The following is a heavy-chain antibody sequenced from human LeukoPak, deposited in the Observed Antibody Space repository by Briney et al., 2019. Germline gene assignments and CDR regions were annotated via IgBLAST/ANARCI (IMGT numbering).Heavy chain of an antibody. Sequence: SETLSLTCTVSGGSISSYYWNWIRQPPGKGLEWIGYIYYSGSTNYNPSLKSRVTISVDTSKNQFSLKLSSVTAADTAVYYCARNVLRYFDWFDPWGQGTLVTVSS. D-gene: IGHD3-9*01. J-gene: IGHJ5*02. V-gene: IGHV4-59*01. CDR3: ARNVLRYFDWFDP. CDR1: GGSISSYY. CDR2: IYYSGST.